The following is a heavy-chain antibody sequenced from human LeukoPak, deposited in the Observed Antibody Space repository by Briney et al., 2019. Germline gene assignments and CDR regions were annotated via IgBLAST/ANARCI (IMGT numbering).Heavy chain of an antibody. CDR2: ISGSGGST. CDR3: AKDGGYSYGFHDY. CDR1: GFTFSSYW. Sequence: GGSLRLSCAASGFTFSSYWMSWVRQAPGKGLEWVSAISGSGGSTYYADSVKGRFTISRDNSKNTLYLQMNSLRAEDTAVYYCAKDGGYSYGFHDYWGQGTLVTVSS. J-gene: IGHJ4*02. D-gene: IGHD5-18*01. V-gene: IGHV3-23*01.